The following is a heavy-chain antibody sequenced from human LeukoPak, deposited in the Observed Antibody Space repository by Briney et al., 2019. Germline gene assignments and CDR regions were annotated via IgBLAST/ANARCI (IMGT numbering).Heavy chain of an antibody. V-gene: IGHV4-61*01. Sequence: SETLSLTCAVSGGGISSSNWWSWIRQPPGKGLEWIGYIYYSGSTNYNPSLKSRITISVDTSKNQFSLKLSSVIAADTAVYYCARVRYSSGWYLADYWGQGTLVTVSS. J-gene: IGHJ4*02. CDR2: IYYSGST. D-gene: IGHD6-19*01. CDR3: ARVRYSSGWYLADY. CDR1: GGGISSSNW.